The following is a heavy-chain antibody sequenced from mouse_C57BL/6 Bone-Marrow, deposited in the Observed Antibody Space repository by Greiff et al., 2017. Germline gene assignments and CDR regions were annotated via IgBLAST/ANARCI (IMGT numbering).Heavy chain of an antibody. Sequence: VQLQQSGAELVRPGASVKLSCTASGFNIKDDYMHWVKQRPEQGLEWIGWIDPENGDTEYASKFQGKATITADTSSNTAYLQLSSLTSEDTAVYYCTTYYYGSSYDYAKDYWGQGTSVTVSS. D-gene: IGHD1-1*01. J-gene: IGHJ4*01. CDR3: TTYYYGSSYDYAKDY. CDR1: GFNIKDDY. CDR2: IDPENGDT. V-gene: IGHV14-4*01.